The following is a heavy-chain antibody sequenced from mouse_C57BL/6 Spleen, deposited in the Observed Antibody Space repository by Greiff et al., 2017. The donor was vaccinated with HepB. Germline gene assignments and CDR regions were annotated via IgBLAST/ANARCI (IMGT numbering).Heavy chain of an antibody. D-gene: IGHD3-3*01. CDR3: ARGTAWFAY. J-gene: IGHJ3*01. CDR1: GYTFTSYW. V-gene: IGHV1-55*01. Sequence: VQLVESGAELVKPGASVKMSCKASGYTFTSYWITWVKQRPGQGLEWIGDIYPGSGSTNYNEKFKSKATLTVDTSSSTAYMQLSSLTSEDSAVYYCARGTAWFAYWGQGTLVTVSA. CDR2: IYPGSGST.